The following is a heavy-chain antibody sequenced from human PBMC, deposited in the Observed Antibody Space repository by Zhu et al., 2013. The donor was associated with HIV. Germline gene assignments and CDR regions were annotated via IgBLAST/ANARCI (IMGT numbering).Heavy chain of an antibody. CDR1: GYTFTGYY. D-gene: IGHD6-19*01. CDR2: INPNSGGT. CDR3: ARPREGSSGWRNWFDP. J-gene: IGHJ5*02. Sequence: QVQLVQSGAEVKKPGSSVKVSCKASGYTFTGYYMHWVRQAPGQGLEWMGWINPNSGGTNYAQKFQGRVTMTRDTSISTAYMELSRLRSDDTAVYYCARPREGSSGWRNWFDPWGQGTLVTVSS. V-gene: IGHV1-2*02.